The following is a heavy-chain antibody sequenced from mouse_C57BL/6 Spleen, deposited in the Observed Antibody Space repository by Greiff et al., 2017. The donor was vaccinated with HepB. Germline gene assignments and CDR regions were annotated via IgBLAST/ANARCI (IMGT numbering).Heavy chain of an antibody. CDR3: ARENYGSSYFYYFDY. Sequence: EVQRVESGGGLVKPGGSLKLSCAASGFTFSDYGMHWVRQAPEKGLEWVAYISSGSSTIYYADTVKGRFTISRDNAKNTLFLQMTSLRSEDTAMYYCARENYGSSYFYYFDYWGQGTTLTVSS. CDR1: GFTFSDYG. J-gene: IGHJ2*01. V-gene: IGHV5-17*01. D-gene: IGHD1-1*01. CDR2: ISSGSSTI.